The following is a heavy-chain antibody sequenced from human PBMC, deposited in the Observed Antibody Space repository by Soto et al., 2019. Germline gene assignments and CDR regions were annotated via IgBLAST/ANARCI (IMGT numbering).Heavy chain of an antibody. D-gene: IGHD3-22*01. Sequence: ASVKVSCKVSGYTLTELSMHWVRQAPGKGLEWMGGFDPEDGETIYAQKFQGRVTMTEDTSTDTAYMELSSLRSEDTAVYYCASLPNYYDNSGYYYRLDYWGQRTLVSVSS. CDR3: ASLPNYYDNSGYYYRLDY. CDR1: GYTLTELS. CDR2: FDPEDGET. J-gene: IGHJ4*02. V-gene: IGHV1-24*01.